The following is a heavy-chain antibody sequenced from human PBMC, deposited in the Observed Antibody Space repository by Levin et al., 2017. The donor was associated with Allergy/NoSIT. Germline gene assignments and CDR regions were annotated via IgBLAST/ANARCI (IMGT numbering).Heavy chain of an antibody. J-gene: IGHJ5*02. CDR1: GYSFTSYW. CDR2: IYPGDSDA. V-gene: IGHV5-51*01. D-gene: IGHD2-15*01. CDR3: ARQAWGEYCSGGSCYSAHH. Sequence: GASVKVSCKGSGYSFTSYWIGWVRQMPGKGLEWMGIIYPGDSDATYSPSFQGQVTISADKSISTAYLQWSSLRASDTAMYYCARQAWGEYCSGGSCYSAHHWGQGTLVTVSS.